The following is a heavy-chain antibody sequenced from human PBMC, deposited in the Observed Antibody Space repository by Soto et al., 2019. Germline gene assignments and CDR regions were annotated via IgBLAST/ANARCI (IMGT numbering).Heavy chain of an antibody. CDR1: GGSISSYY. CDR3: ARQGGYSGYGDYYYYYYMDV. CDR2: IYYSGST. J-gene: IGHJ6*03. V-gene: IGHV4-59*08. D-gene: IGHD5-12*01. Sequence: SETLSLTCTVSGGSISSYYWSWIRQPPGKGLEWIGYIYYSGSTNYNPSLKSRVTISVDTSKNQFSLKLSSVTAADTAVYYCARQGGYSGYGDYYYYYYMDVWGKGTTVTVSS.